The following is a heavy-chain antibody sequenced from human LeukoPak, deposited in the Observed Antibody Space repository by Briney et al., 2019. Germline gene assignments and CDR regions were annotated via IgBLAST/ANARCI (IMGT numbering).Heavy chain of an antibody. D-gene: IGHD1-1*01. CDR3: AKGVDNTGRLRWFDS. CDR2: ISGRGSDR. CDR1: GFTCRNYA. Sequence: GGSLRLSCAASGFTCRNYALTWVRQTPGKGLEWVSSISGRGSDRFYADAVKGRFTISRDNSKNTMYLQMNSLRIEDTAFYYCAKGVDNTGRLRWFDSWGQGTLVTVSS. V-gene: IGHV3-23*01. J-gene: IGHJ5*01.